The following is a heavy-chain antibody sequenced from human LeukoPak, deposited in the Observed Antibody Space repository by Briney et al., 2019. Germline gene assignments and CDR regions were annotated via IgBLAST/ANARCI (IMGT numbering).Heavy chain of an antibody. CDR2: ISSNGGST. D-gene: IGHD6-19*01. J-gene: IGHJ5*02. CDR3: GEDSCGEYGVAGWFVL. V-gene: IGHV3-64D*09. Sequence: GGSLRLSCSDPGFTFSSYAMHWVRQAPGKGLEYVSAISSNGGSTYYADSVKGRFTVSRDNSKNTLYLQMSSLRAEDTAVYYGGEDSCGEYGVAGWFVLWGQGTLVTVSS. CDR1: GFTFSSYA.